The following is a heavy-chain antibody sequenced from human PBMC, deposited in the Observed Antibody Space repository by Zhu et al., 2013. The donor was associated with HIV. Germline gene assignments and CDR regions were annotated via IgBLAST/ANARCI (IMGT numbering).Heavy chain of an antibody. D-gene: IGHD3-22*01. Sequence: QVQLVQSGAEVKKPGSSVTVSCKASGDTLSKYAITWVRQAPGQGLEWMGWIVPXFDIVNNAQKFQGRVTITADESTNTAYMELRSLTSEDTAVYYCARDRLISMKVVRPWFDPWGQGTLVTVSS. CDR3: ARDRLISMKVVRPWFDP. J-gene: IGHJ5*02. V-gene: IGHV1-69*12. CDR1: GDTLSKYA. CDR2: IVPXFDIV.